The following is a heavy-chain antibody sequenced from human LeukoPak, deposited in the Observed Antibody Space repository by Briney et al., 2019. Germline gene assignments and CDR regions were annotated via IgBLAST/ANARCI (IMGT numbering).Heavy chain of an antibody. CDR1: GGTFSSYS. J-gene: IGHJ6*02. CDR3: ARALEDVWFGELSSIVFGMDV. V-gene: IGHV1-69*04. CDR2: IIPILGIA. Sequence: ASVKVSCKASGGTFSSYSISWVRQAPGQGLEWMGRIIPILGIANYAQKFQGRVTITADKSTSTAYMELSSLRSEDKAVYYCARALEDVWFGELSSIVFGMDVWGQGTTVTVSS. D-gene: IGHD3-10*01.